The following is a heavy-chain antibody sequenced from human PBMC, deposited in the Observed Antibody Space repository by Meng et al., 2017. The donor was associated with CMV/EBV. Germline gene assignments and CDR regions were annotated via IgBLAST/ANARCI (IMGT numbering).Heavy chain of an antibody. V-gene: IGHV3-23*03. D-gene: IGHD3-10*01. CDR1: GFTFSNYA. J-gene: IGHJ4*02. Sequence: GGSLRLSCAASGFTFSNYAMSWIRQAPGKGLEWVSVIYNGGNSEYYADSVKGRFTISRADSKNTLYLRMNSLRAEDTAVYYCASGGTRWFVPFGYWGLGTLVTVSS. CDR3: ASGGTRWFVPFGY. CDR2: IYNGGNSE.